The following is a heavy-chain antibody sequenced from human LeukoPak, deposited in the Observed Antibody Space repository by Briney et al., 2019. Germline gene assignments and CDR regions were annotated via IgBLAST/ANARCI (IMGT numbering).Heavy chain of an antibody. D-gene: IGHD3-22*01. CDR2: IWYDASGQ. CDR1: GFTFNRFG. CDR3: ARDSLYDDNGFYHYFDY. V-gene: IGHV3-33*01. J-gene: IGHJ4*02. Sequence: GRSLTLSCAASGFTFNRFGMHWVRQAPGKGLEWVAMIWYDASGQHYGDSVKGRFTISRDTSKNTLYLQMNSLRVEDTAVYFCARDSLYDDNGFYHYFDYWGQGVLLTVSS.